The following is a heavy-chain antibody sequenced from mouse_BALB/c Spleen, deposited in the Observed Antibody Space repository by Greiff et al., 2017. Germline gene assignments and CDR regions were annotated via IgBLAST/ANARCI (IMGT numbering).Heavy chain of an antibody. CDR2: IDPANGNT. D-gene: IGHD2-1*01. V-gene: IGHV14-3*02. CDR3: AREDGNYDWFAY. Sequence: EVKLMESGAELVKPGASVKLSCTASGFNIKDTYMHWVKQRPEQGLEWIGRIDPANGNTKYDPKFQGKATITADTSSNTAYLQLSSLTSEDTAVYYCAREDGNYDWFAYWGQGTLVTVSA. J-gene: IGHJ3*01. CDR1: GFNIKDTY.